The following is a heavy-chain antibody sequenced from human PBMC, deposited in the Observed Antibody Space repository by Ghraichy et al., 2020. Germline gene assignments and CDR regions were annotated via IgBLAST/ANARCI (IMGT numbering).Heavy chain of an antibody. J-gene: IGHJ4*02. V-gene: IGHV3-48*02. CDR1: GFTFSTYS. CDR3: ARDRYCSGGSCYSAEVY. Sequence: GGSLRLSCAASGFTFSTYSMNWVRQAPGKGLEWVSYISTSSSTIYYADSVKGRFTISRDNAKNSLYLQMNSLRDEDTAVYYCARDRYCSGGSCYSAEVYWGQGTLVTVSS. CDR2: ISTSSSTI. D-gene: IGHD2-15*01.